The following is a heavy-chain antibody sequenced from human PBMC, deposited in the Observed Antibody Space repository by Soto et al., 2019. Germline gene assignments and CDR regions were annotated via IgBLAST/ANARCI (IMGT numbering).Heavy chain of an antibody. Sequence: GGSLRLSCAASGITFSSYGMHWVRQAPGKGLEWVAVIWFDGSNKFYADSVKGRFTISRDNSKNTVSLQMNSLRDEDSAAYYCATTGTYWGQETLVTVPS. CDR2: IWFDGSNK. CDR3: ATTGTY. CDR1: GITFSSYG. V-gene: IGHV3-33*01. J-gene: IGHJ4*02.